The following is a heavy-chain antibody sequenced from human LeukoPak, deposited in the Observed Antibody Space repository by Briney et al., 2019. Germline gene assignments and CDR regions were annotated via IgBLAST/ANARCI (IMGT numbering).Heavy chain of an antibody. CDR3: ARDWGSSSWTFYYYYYGMDV. J-gene: IGHJ6*02. D-gene: IGHD6-13*01. CDR1: GFTFSSYA. CDR2: ISYDGSNK. V-gene: IGHV3-30-3*01. Sequence: GRSLRLSCAASGFTFSSYAMHWVRQAPGKGLEWVAVISYDGSNKYYADSVKGRFTISRDNSKNTLYLQMSSLRAEDTAVYYCARDWGSSSWTFYYYYYGMDVWGQGTTVTVSS.